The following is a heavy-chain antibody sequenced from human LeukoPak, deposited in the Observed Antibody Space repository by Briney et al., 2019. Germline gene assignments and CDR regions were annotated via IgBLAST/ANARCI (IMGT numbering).Heavy chain of an antibody. V-gene: IGHV5-51*01. CDR2: IYPGDSDT. Sequence: RGESLKISCKGSGYSFTSYWIGWVRQMPGKGLEWMGIIYPGDSDTRYSPSFQGQVTISADKSISTAYLQWSSLKASDTAMYYCARHPTYYYDSSGPAGWFDPWGQGTLVTVSS. D-gene: IGHD3-22*01. J-gene: IGHJ5*02. CDR1: GYSFTSYW. CDR3: ARHPTYYYDSSGPAGWFDP.